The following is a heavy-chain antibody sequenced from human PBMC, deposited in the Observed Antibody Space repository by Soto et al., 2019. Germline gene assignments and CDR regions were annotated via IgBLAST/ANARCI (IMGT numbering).Heavy chain of an antibody. J-gene: IGHJ4*02. CDR3: ARMGQQLGAVASTPPTDY. V-gene: IGHV1-18*04. Sequence: QVQLVQSGAEVKKPGASVKVSCKASGYTFTSYGISWVRQAPGQGLEWMGWISAYNGNTNYAQKLQGRVTMTTDTSTSTAYMELRSLRSDDTAVYYCARMGQQLGAVASTPPTDYWGQGTLVTVSS. CDR1: GYTFTSYG. D-gene: IGHD6-13*01. CDR2: ISAYNGNT.